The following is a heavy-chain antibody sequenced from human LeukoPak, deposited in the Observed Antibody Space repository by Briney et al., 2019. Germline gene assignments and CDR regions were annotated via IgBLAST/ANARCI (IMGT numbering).Heavy chain of an antibody. D-gene: IGHD3-10*01. V-gene: IGHV3-21*01. J-gene: IGHJ4*02. CDR2: ISSSSYI. CDR3: ARIPPLWFGELPGYFDY. Sequence: GTLSLTCAVSGGSISSSNWWSWVRQPPGKGLEWVSSISSSSYIYYADSVKGRFTISRDNAKNSLYLQMNSLRAEDTAVYYCARIPPLWFGELPGYFDYWGQGTLVTVSS. CDR1: GGSISSSN.